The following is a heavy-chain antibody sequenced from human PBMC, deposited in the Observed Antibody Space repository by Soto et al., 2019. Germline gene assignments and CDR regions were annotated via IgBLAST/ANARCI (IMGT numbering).Heavy chain of an antibody. CDR2: ISYDGSNK. D-gene: IGHD6-13*01. CDR1: GFTFSSYG. J-gene: IGHJ4*02. V-gene: IGHV3-30*18. Sequence: AGGSLRLSCAASGFTFSSYGMHWVRQAPGKGLEWVAVISYDGSNKYYADSVKGRFTISRDNSKNTLYLQMNSLRAEDTAVYYCAKFLAAADKRFYWGQGTLVTVSS. CDR3: AKFLAAADKRFY.